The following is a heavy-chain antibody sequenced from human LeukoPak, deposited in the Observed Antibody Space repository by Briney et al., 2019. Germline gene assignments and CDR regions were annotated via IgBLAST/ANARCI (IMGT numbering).Heavy chain of an antibody. V-gene: IGHV3-48*03. Sequence: GGSLRLSCAASGFTFSSYEMNWVRQAPGKGLEWVSYISSSGNTIYYADSVKGRFTISRDNAKNSLYLQMNSLRAEDTAVYYCASVRRGWYRIDYWGRGTLVTVSS. D-gene: IGHD6-19*01. CDR1: GFTFSSYE. CDR2: ISSSGNTI. J-gene: IGHJ4*02. CDR3: ASVRRGWYRIDY.